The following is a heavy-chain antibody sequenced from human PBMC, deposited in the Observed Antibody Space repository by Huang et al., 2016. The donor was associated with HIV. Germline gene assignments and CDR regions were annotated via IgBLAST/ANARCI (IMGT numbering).Heavy chain of an antibody. CDR2: INHGGST. CDR1: GGSFSGYY. V-gene: IGHV4-34*01. CDR3: ARGGPRITVTGPLDS. Sequence: QVQIDQWGAGLLKPSETLSLTCAVYGGSFSGYYWNWIRQPPGQGLAWLGKINHGGSTNHNPSLKSRVTILVDVSKKQFSLQRRSVTAADTAIYYCARGGPRITVTGPLDSWGPGALVSVSS. J-gene: IGHJ4*02. D-gene: IGHD6-19*01.